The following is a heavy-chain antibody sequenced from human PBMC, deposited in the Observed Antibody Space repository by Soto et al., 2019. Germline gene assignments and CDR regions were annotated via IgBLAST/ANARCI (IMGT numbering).Heavy chain of an antibody. D-gene: IGHD6-25*01. CDR2: IYYSGST. CDR1: GGSISSGDYY. J-gene: IGHJ3*02. CDR3: ARDPGGSNFGGYRHVFAI. Sequence: SETLSRTCTVSGGSISSGDYYWRWIRQPPGKGLEWIGYIYYSGSTYYNPSLKSRVTISVDTSKNQFSLKLSSVTAADTAVYYCARDPGGSNFGGYRHVFAIWGQGTMVTGSS. V-gene: IGHV4-30-4*01.